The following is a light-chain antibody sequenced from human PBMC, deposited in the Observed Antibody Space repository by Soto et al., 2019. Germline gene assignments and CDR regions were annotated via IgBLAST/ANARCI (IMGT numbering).Light chain of an antibody. CDR3: SSDTSSSTVV. CDR2: DVS. J-gene: IGLJ2*01. CDR1: SSDVGGYNY. V-gene: IGLV2-14*01. Sequence: QSALTQPASVSGSPGQSITISCTGTSSDVGGYNYVSWYQQHTGKAPKLMIYDVSNRPSGVSNRFSGSNSGNTASLTISGLQAEDEADYYCSSDTSSSTVVFGGGTKVTVL.